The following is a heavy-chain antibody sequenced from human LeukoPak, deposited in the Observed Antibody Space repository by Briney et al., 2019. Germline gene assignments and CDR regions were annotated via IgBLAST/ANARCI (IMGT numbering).Heavy chain of an antibody. CDR3: ARLMVATVSLDY. D-gene: IGHD5-12*01. V-gene: IGHV3-53*04. Sequence: GGSLRLSCAASGFTFDDYAMHWVRQAPGKGLEWVSVIYSGGSTYYADSVKGRFTISRHNSKNTLYLQMNSLRAEDTAVYYCARLMVATVSLDYWGQGTLVTVSS. CDR2: IYSGGST. CDR1: GFTFDDYA. J-gene: IGHJ4*02.